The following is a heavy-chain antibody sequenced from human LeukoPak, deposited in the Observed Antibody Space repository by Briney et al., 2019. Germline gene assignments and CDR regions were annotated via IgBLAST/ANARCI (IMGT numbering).Heavy chain of an antibody. CDR3: ATALGYCSSTSCYPDY. Sequence: ASVKVSFKASGYTFTGYYMHWMRRAPGHGLEWMGLINPNSGVTESAQKFQGRVTMTRDTSINTAYMELSRLRSDDAAVYYCATALGYCSSTSCYPDYWGQGTLVTVSS. J-gene: IGHJ4*02. D-gene: IGHD2-2*01. CDR2: INPNSGVT. V-gene: IGHV1-2*02. CDR1: GYTFTGYY.